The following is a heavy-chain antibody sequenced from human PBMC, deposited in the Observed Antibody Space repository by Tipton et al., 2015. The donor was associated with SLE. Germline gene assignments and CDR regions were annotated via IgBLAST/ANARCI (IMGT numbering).Heavy chain of an antibody. CDR2: ISTGSSNI. D-gene: IGHD6-6*01. V-gene: IGHV3-21*01. Sequence: SLRLSCAASGFTFSSYSMNWVRQAPGKGLEWVSSISTGSSNIYYADSVKGRFTISRDNAMNSLYLQMNSLRAEDTAVYYCARDLSPARGDNWFDPWGQGILVTVSS. CDR1: GFTFSSYS. J-gene: IGHJ5*02. CDR3: ARDLSPARGDNWFDP.